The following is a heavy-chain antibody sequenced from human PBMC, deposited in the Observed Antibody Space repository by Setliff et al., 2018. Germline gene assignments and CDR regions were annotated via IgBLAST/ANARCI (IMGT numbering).Heavy chain of an antibody. CDR3: VRDLHWGFDY. V-gene: IGHV3-30*02. CDR1: GFSFRSYW. Sequence: GGSLRLSCTASGFSFRSYWMSWVRQAPGKGLEWVAFIRYDGTTESYADSVKGRFTISRDNAKNSLFLQMNSLRAEDTAVYYCVRDLHWGFDYWGLGTLVTVSS. D-gene: IGHD7-27*01. CDR2: IRYDGTTE. J-gene: IGHJ4*02.